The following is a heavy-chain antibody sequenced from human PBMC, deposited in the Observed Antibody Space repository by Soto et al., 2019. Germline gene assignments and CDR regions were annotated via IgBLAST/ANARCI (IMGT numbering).Heavy chain of an antibody. CDR2: ISAYNGNT. V-gene: IGHV1-18*01. CDR3: ARDRLPGYDFWSGYSPYYYYGMDV. CDR1: GYTLTSYG. Sequence: ASVKVSCKASGYTLTSYGISWVRQAPGQGLEWMGWISAYNGNTNYAQKLQGRVTMTTDTSTSTAYMELRSLRSDDTAVYYCARDRLPGYDFWSGYSPYYYYGMDVWGQGTTVTVSS. D-gene: IGHD3-3*01. J-gene: IGHJ6*02.